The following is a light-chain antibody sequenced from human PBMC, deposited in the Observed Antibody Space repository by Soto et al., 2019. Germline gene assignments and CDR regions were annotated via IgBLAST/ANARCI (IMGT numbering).Light chain of an antibody. CDR3: QQLNSYPRT. CDR2: GAS. Sequence: EIVLTQSPATLSVSPGERATLSCRASQSVSSNLAWYQQKPGQAPSLLIYGASTRATGVPARFSGSGSGTEFTLTISSLQPEDFATYYCQQLNSYPRTFGQGTKLEIK. V-gene: IGKV3-15*01. CDR1: QSVSSN. J-gene: IGKJ2*01.